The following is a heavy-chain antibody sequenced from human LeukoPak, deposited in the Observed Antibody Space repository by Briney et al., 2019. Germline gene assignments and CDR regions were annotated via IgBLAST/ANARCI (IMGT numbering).Heavy chain of an antibody. Sequence: SETLSLTCTVSGDSISSCYWSWIRQPAEKGLEWIGRICTSGTINYNPSLKNRVTMSVDTSKNQFSLKLTSVTASATGVYYWARDLDYSNSLDYWGQGTLVTASS. D-gene: IGHD6-6*01. CDR2: ICTSGTI. V-gene: IGHV4-4*07. CDR1: GDSISSCY. CDR3: ARDLDYSNSLDY. J-gene: IGHJ4*02.